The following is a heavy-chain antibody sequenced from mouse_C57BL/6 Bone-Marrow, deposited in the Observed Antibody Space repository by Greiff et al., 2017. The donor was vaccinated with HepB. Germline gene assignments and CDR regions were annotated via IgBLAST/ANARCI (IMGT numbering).Heavy chain of an antibody. CDR1: GYAFSSSW. D-gene: IGHD2-1*01. J-gene: IGHJ3*01. V-gene: IGHV1-82*01. Sequence: VKLMESGPELVKPGASVKISCKASGYAFSSSWMNWVKQRPGKGLEWIGRIYPGDGDTNYNGKFKGKATLTADKSSSTAYMQLSSLTSEDSAVYFCAKIYPLFAYWGQGTLVTVSA. CDR2: IYPGDGDT. CDR3: AKIYPLFAY.